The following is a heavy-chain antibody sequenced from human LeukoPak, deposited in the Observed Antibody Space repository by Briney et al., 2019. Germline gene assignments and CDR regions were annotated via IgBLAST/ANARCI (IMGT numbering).Heavy chain of an antibody. CDR3: ARDAVAGIDY. CDR2: ISSSSSYI. J-gene: IGHJ4*02. Sequence: GSLRLSCAASGFPFSSYSLNWVRQAPGKGLEWVSSISSSSSYIYYADSVKGRFTISRDNAKNSLYLQMNSLRAEDTAVYYCARDAVAGIDYWGQGTLVTVSS. D-gene: IGHD6-19*01. V-gene: IGHV3-21*01. CDR1: GFPFSSYS.